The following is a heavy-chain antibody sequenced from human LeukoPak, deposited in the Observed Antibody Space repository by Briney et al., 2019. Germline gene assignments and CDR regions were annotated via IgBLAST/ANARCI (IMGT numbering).Heavy chain of an antibody. CDR1: GFTFSSYA. V-gene: IGHV3-7*04. Sequence: GGSLRLSCAASGFTFSSYAMSWVRQAPGKGLEWVASINGDTSEIHYVDSVKGRFTISRDNTKDSLYLQMNSLTAEDTAMYYCLRAYRPGGWFDPWGQGTLVTVSS. CDR3: LRAYRPGGWFDP. D-gene: IGHD3-16*02. J-gene: IGHJ5*02. CDR2: INGDTSEI.